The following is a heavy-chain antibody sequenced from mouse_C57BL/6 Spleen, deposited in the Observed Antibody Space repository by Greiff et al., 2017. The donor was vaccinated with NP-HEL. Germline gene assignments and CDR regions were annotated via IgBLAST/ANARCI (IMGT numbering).Heavy chain of an antibody. V-gene: IGHV1-72*01. D-gene: IGHD1-1*01. CDR1: GYTFTSYW. CDR2: IDPNSGGT. CDR3: EREKTCYYEYAMDY. Sequence: VQLQQSGAELVKPGASVKLSCKASGYTFTSYWMHWVKQRPGRGLEWIGRIDPNSGGTKYNEKFKSKATLTVDKPSSTAYMQLSSLTSEDSAVYYCEREKTCYYEYAMDYWGQGTSVTVSS. J-gene: IGHJ4*01.